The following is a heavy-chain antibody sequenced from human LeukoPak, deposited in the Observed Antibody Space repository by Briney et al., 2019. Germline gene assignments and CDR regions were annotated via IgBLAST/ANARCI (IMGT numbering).Heavy chain of an antibody. D-gene: IGHD3-9*01. CDR1: GFTLSSYA. CDR3: ARDGPGYDIVTGYSGSYYYGMDV. J-gene: IGHJ6*02. CDR2: ISYDGSNK. V-gene: IGHV3-30-3*01. Sequence: PGRSLRLSCAASGFTLSSYAMHWVRQAPGKGLEWVSVISYDGSNKYYADSVKGRFTISRDNSKNTLYLQMNSLSAEDTAVYYCARDGPGYDIVTGYSGSYYYGMDVWGQGATVTVSS.